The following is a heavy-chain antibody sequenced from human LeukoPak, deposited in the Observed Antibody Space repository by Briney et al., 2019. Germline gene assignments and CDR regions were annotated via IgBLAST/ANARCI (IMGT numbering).Heavy chain of an antibody. CDR3: ARGLWHLDHQILDI. J-gene: IGHJ3*02. D-gene: IGHD1-1*01. V-gene: IGHV1-46*01. CDR1: GYTFTSYY. Sequence: GASVNVSCKASGYTFTSYYMHWVRQAPGQGLEWMGISNPSGGSTTYAQKFQGRVTMTRDTSTSTLNMELSSLRSEDTAVYYCARGLWHLDHQILDIWGQGTMVTVSP. CDR2: SNPSGGST.